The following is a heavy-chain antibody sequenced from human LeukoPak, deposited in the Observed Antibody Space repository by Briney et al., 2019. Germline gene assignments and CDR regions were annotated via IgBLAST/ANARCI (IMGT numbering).Heavy chain of an antibody. Sequence: SQTLSLTCTVSGGSISCGDYYWSWIRQPPGKGLEWIGYIYYSGSTYYNPSLKSRVTISVDTSKNQFSLKLSSVTAADTAVYYCARDQTGDYYDSSGYYSWFDPWGQGTLVTVSS. J-gene: IGHJ5*02. V-gene: IGHV4-30-4*01. D-gene: IGHD3-22*01. CDR1: GGSISCGDYY. CDR3: ARDQTGDYYDSSGYYSWFDP. CDR2: IYYSGST.